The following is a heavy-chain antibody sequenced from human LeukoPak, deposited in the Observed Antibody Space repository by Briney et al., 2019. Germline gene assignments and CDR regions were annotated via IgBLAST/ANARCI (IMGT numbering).Heavy chain of an antibody. D-gene: IGHD6-13*01. J-gene: IGHJ5*02. V-gene: IGHV4-31*03. Sequence: PSETLSLTCTVSGVSISSGGYYWSWIRQHPGKGLEWIGYIYYSGSTYYNPSLKSRVTISVDTSKNQFSLKLSSVTAADTAVYYCARGPYSRNWFDPWGQGTLVTVSS. CDR3: ARGPYSRNWFDP. CDR1: GVSISSGGYY. CDR2: IYYSGST.